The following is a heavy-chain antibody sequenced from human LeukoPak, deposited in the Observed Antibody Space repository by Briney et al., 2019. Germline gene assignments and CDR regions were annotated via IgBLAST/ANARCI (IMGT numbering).Heavy chain of an antibody. CDR1: GFTFSSYW. Sequence: PGGSLRLSCAASGFTFSSYWMSWVRQAPGKGLEWVANIKQDGSEKYSVDSVKGRFTISRDNAKNSLFLQMNSLRADDTAVYYCARATAKQQLVSPLGYWGQGTLVTLSS. CDR2: IKQDGSEK. D-gene: IGHD6-13*01. J-gene: IGHJ4*02. V-gene: IGHV3-7*01. CDR3: ARATAKQQLVSPLGY.